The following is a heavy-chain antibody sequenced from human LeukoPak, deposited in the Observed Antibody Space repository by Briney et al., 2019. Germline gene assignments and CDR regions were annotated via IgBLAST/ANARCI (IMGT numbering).Heavy chain of an antibody. J-gene: IGHJ4*02. CDR3: AKTAKYSSSSYYFDY. V-gene: IGHV3-23*01. Sequence: GGSLRLSCTASGFTFRSYGMTWVRQAPGKGLEWVSAIGGSGHTTYYADSVKGRFTISRDNSQHTLYLQMNSLRAEDTAVYYCAKTAKYSSSSYYFDYWGQGTLVTVSS. CDR2: IGGSGHTT. CDR1: GFTFRSYG. D-gene: IGHD6-6*01.